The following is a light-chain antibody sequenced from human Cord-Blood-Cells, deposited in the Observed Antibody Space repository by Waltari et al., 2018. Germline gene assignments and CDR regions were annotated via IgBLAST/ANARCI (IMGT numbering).Light chain of an antibody. CDR2: WAS. Sequence: QSVLYSSNNKNYLAWYQQKPGPPPKVLIYWASTRESGVPDRFSGSGSGTDFTLTISSLQAEDVAVYYCQQYYSTPWTFGQGTKVEIK. CDR3: QQYYSTPWT. CDR1: QSVLYSSNNKNY. J-gene: IGKJ1*01. V-gene: IGKV4-1*01.